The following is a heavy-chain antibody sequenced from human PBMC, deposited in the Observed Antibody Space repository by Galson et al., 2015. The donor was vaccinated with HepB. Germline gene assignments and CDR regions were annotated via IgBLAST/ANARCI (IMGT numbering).Heavy chain of an antibody. CDR1: GFTFSNSA. J-gene: IGHJ4*02. CDR3: AASPIVVVPAVMDY. V-gene: IGHV1-58*02. CDR2: IVVGNGNT. Sequence: SVKVSCKASGFTFSNSAMQWVRQARGQRLEWIGWIVVGNGNTNYAQRFQERVTITRDMSTTTAYMELSSLRSEVTAVYYCAASPIVVVPAVMDYWGQGTLVTVSS. D-gene: IGHD2-2*01.